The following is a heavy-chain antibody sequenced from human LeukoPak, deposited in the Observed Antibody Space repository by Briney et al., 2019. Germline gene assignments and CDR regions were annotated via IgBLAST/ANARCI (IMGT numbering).Heavy chain of an antibody. CDR1: GFTFSSYG. Sequence: PGGSLRLSCAASGFTFSSYGMSWVRQAPGKGLEWVSAISGSGGSTYYADSVKGRFTISRDNSKNTLYLQMNSLRAEDTAVYYCAKDHSSGWYWLAGKIDYWGQGTLVTVSS. CDR2: ISGSGGST. CDR3: AKDHSSGWYWLAGKIDY. V-gene: IGHV3-23*01. J-gene: IGHJ4*02. D-gene: IGHD6-19*01.